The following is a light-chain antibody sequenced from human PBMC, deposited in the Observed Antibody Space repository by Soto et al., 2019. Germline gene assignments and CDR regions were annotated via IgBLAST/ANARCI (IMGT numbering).Light chain of an antibody. V-gene: IGKV3-11*01. CDR3: QQRSNWPIT. Sequence: EIVLTQSPATLSLSPGERVTLSCRTSQSVSKYFAWYQQKPGRAPRLLIYDASSRATGIPARFIGSGSGTDFTLTISSLEPEDFAIYYWQQRSNWPITFGQGTRLEI. J-gene: IGKJ5*01. CDR1: QSVSKY. CDR2: DAS.